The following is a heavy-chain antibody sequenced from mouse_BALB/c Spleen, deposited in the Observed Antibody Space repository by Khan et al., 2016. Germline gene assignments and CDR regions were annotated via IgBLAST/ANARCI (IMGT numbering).Heavy chain of an antibody. Sequence: EVQLLESGGGLVQPGGSLKVSCAASGFDFSSYWMCWVRQAPGKGLEWIGEINPHSSTINYTPSLKDKFIISRANAKTTLYLKMSKVRSEATALYYCARWSSSAYVMDYWGKGTSVTVSS. CDR3: ARWSSSAYVMDY. CDR2: INPHSSTI. V-gene: IGHV4-1*02. D-gene: IGHD1-1*01. J-gene: IGHJ4*01. CDR1: GFDFSSYW.